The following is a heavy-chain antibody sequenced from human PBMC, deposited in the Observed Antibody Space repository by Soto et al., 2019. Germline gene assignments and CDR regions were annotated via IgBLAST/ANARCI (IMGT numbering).Heavy chain of an antibody. CDR2: ISYSGST. Sequence: SETLSLTCTVSGGSISSSSYYWSWIRQPPGKGLECLGYISYSGSTNYNPSLKSRVTMSIDTSKNQFSLKLNSVTAADTAVYYCARGFSIDWYTYYFDYWGQGPLVTVSS. J-gene: IGHJ4*02. D-gene: IGHD3-3*02. V-gene: IGHV4-61*05. CDR1: GGSISSSSYY. CDR3: ARGFSIDWYTYYFDY.